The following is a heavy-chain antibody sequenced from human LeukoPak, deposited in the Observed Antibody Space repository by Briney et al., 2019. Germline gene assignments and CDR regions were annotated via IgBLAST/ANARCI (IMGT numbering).Heavy chain of an antibody. Sequence: GGSLRLSCAASGFTFSSYAMNWVRQAPGKGLEWVSGISGSGGSTYYADSVKGRFTISRDNSKNTLYLQMNSLRAEDTAVYYCARTGTSTIFGVVNWFDPWGQGTLVTVSS. CDR3: ARTGTSTIFGVVNWFDP. CDR2: ISGSGGST. CDR1: GFTFSSYA. V-gene: IGHV3-23*01. J-gene: IGHJ5*02. D-gene: IGHD3-3*01.